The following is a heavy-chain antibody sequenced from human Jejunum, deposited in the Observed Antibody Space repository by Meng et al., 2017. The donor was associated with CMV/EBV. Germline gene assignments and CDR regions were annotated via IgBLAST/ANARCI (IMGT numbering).Heavy chain of an antibody. CDR2: IGGGGSDT. CDR3: AKAPTGSHFDS. CDR1: GFTFSIYA. Sequence: EVWLLESGGNLVQAGGSLRLSCAASGFTFSIYAMDWVRQAPGKGLEWVSTIGGGGSDTYYADSVKGRFIVSRDNSKNTLYLQMNSLRADDTAVYYCAKAPTGSHFDSWGQGTLVTVSS. V-gene: IGHV3-23*01. J-gene: IGHJ4*02. D-gene: IGHD1-14*01.